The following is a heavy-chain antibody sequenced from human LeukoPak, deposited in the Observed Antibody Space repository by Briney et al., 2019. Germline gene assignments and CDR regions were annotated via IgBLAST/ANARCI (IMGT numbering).Heavy chain of an antibody. D-gene: IGHD5-18*01. J-gene: IGHJ3*02. CDR3: ARDQGYSYGPDAFDI. V-gene: IGHV3-7*01. CDR2: IKQDGSEN. CDR1: GFTFSSYW. Sequence: GGSLRLSCAASGFTFSSYWMSWFRQAPGKGLEWVANIKQDGSENYYVDSVKGRFTISRDNAKNSLYLQMNSLRAEDTAVYYCARDQGYSYGPDAFDIWGQGTMVTVSS.